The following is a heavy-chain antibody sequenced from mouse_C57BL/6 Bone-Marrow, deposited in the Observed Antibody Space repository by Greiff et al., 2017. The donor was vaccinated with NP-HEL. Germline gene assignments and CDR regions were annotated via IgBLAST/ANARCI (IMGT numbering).Heavy chain of an antibody. CDR1: GFTFSSYA. CDR2: ISDGGSYT. V-gene: IGHV5-4*01. Sequence: EVHLVESGGGLVKPGGSLKLSCAASGFTFSSYAMSWVRQTPEKRLEWVATISDGGSYTYYPDNVKGRFTIYRDNAKNNLYLQMSHLKSEDTAMYYCAREGDYYAMDYWGQGTSVTVSS. J-gene: IGHJ4*01. CDR3: AREGDYYAMDY.